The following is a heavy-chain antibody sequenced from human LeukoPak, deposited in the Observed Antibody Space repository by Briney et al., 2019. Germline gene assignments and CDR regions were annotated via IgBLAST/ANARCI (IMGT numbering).Heavy chain of an antibody. V-gene: IGHV3-7*01. CDR1: GFTFGSYW. J-gene: IGHJ4*02. D-gene: IGHD3-10*01. Sequence: GGSLRLSCAASGFTFGSYWMTWVRQAPGKGLAWVANIKQDGSETYYVDSVKGRFTISRDNTKNSLYLQMNSLRVEDTAVYYCSRSGFGPRHYSDYWGQGTLVTVSS. CDR3: SRSGFGPRHYSDY. CDR2: IKQDGSET.